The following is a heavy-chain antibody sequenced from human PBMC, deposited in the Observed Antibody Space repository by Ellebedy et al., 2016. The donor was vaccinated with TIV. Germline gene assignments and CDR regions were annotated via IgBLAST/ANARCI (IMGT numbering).Heavy chain of an antibody. CDR2: INHSGST. D-gene: IGHD3-10*01. CDR3: ARGSNYYGSGSRFDY. V-gene: IGHV4-34*01. J-gene: IGHJ4*02. Sequence: GSLRLXXAVYGGSFSGYYWSWIRQPPGKGLEWIGEINHSGSTNYNPSLKSRVTISVDTSKNQFSLKLSSVTAADTAVYYCARGSNYYGSGSRFDYWGQGTLVTVSS. CDR1: GGSFSGYY.